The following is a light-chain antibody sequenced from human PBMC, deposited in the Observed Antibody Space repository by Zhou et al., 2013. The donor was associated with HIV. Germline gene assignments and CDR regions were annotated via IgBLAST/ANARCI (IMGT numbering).Light chain of an antibody. CDR3: QQRSNWLT. Sequence: EIVLTQSPGTVSLSPGERATLSCRASQSVSSYLAWYQQKPGQAPRLLIYDASNRATGIPARFSGSGSGTDFTLTISSLEPEDFAVYYCQQRSNWLTFGGGTKVEIK. CDR1: QSVSSY. V-gene: IGKV3-11*01. J-gene: IGKJ4*01. CDR2: DAS.